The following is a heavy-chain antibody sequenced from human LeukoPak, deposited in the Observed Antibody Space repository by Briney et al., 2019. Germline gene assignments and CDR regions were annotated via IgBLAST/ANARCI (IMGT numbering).Heavy chain of an antibody. Sequence: GGSLRLSCAASGFTFSSYAMSWVRQAPGKGLEWVSAISGSGGSTYYADSVKGRFTISRDNSKNTLYLQMNSLRAEDAAVYYCARDPYGDYPPDYWGQGTLVTVSS. CDR1: GFTFSSYA. CDR2: ISGSGGST. V-gene: IGHV3-23*01. J-gene: IGHJ4*02. CDR3: ARDPYGDYPPDY. D-gene: IGHD4-17*01.